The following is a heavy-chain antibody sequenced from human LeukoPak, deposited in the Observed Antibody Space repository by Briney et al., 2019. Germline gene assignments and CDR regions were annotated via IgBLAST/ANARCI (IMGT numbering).Heavy chain of an antibody. CDR2: INHSGST. J-gene: IGHJ4*02. D-gene: IGHD2-21*01. CDR1: GGSFSGYY. V-gene: IGHV4-34*01. CDR3: ARVVTYCGGDCYDY. Sequence: SETLSLTCAVYGGSFSGYYWSWIRQPPGKGLEWIGEINHSGSTNYNPSLKSRVTISVDTSKNQFSLKLSSVTAADTAVYYCARVVTYCGGDCYDYWGQGTLVTVSS.